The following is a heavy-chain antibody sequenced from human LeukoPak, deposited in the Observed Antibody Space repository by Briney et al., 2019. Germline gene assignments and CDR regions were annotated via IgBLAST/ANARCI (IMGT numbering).Heavy chain of an antibody. V-gene: IGHV3-23*01. CDR2: ITGSGDTT. Sequence: GGSLRLSCAASGFTFTSYAMSWVRQAPGKGLEWVSAITGSGDTTYYADSVKGRFTISRDNSKNTLYLQMNSLRAEDTAIYYCAKGEVGYCSSISCYYVYWGQGTLVTVSS. CDR3: AKGEVGYCSSISCYYVY. D-gene: IGHD2-2*01. CDR1: GFTFTSYA. J-gene: IGHJ4*02.